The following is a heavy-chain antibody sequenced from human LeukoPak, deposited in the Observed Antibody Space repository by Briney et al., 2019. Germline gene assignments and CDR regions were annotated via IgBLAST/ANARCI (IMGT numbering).Heavy chain of an antibody. CDR3: ARDSPVYYDSSGYYNPNFDY. CDR1: GFTFSSYS. CDR2: ISSSSSYI. Sequence: PGGSLRLSCAASGFTFSSYSMNWVRQAPGKGLEWVSSISSSSSYIYYADSVKGRFTISRDNAKNSLYLQVNSLRAEDTAVYYCARDSPVYYDSSGYYNPNFDYWGQGTLVTVSS. J-gene: IGHJ4*02. V-gene: IGHV3-21*01. D-gene: IGHD3-22*01.